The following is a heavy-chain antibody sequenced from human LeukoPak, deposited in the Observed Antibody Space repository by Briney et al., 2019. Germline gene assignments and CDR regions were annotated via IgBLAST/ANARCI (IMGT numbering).Heavy chain of an antibody. CDR3: ARVHSSGWIFDY. J-gene: IGHJ4*02. CDR2: ITGSGTST. CDR1: GFTFSASA. Sequence: PGGSLRLSCAASGFTFSASAMTWVRQAPGKGLEWVSGITGSGTSTYYADSAKGRLTISRDNSKNTLYLQMNSLRAEDTAVYYCARVHSSGWIFDYWGQGTLVTVSS. V-gene: IGHV3-23*01. D-gene: IGHD6-19*01.